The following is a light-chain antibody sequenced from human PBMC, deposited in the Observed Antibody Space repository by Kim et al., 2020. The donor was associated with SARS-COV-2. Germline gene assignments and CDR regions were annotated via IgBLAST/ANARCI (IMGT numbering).Light chain of an antibody. J-gene: IGLJ1*01. CDR1: SSDVGNSHL. Sequence: GKSITISCTGTSSDVGNSHLVSWYQQHPGKAPKLLIYEVSKWPSGISNRFSGSKSGNTASLTISGLQAEDEADYYCCSYASSATFVFGTGTKVTVL. V-gene: IGLV2-23*02. CDR2: EVS. CDR3: CSYASSATFV.